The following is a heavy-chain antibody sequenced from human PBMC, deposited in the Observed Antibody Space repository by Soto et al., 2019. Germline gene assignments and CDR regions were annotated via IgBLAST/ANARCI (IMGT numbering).Heavy chain of an antibody. J-gene: IGHJ3*02. CDR1: GFTFSSYS. D-gene: IGHD2-2*01. CDR2: ISSSSSYI. V-gene: IGHV3-21*01. CDR3: ATEYKQDIVVVPAADNDAFDI. Sequence: GGSLRLSCAASGFTFSSYSMNWVRQAPGKGLEWVSSISSSSSYIYYADSVKGRFTISRDNAKNSLYLQMNSLRAEDTAVYYCATEYKQDIVVVPAADNDAFDIWGQGTMVTVSS.